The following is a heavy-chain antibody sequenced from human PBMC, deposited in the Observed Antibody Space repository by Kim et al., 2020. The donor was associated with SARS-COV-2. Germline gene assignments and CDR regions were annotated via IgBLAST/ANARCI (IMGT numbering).Heavy chain of an antibody. V-gene: IGHV3-23*01. CDR2: ISGSGGT. Sequence: GGSLRLSCAASGFTFSTYAMSWVRQAPGKGLEWVSAISGSGGTYYADSVKGRFTISRDNSKNTLYLQMNNLRAEDTAVYYCANPFSRPERSLYGMDVWGQGTTVTVSS. CDR3: ANPFSRPERSLYGMDV. CDR1: GFTFSTYA. J-gene: IGHJ6*02.